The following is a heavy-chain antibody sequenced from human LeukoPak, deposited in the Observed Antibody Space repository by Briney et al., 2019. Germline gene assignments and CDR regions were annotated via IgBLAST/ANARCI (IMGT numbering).Heavy chain of an antibody. D-gene: IGHD1-26*01. CDR2: ISYDGSNK. J-gene: IGHJ4*02. CDR1: GFTFSSYG. CDR3: AKDQSGSYIDY. V-gene: IGHV3-30*18. Sequence: GGSLRLSCAASGFTFSSYGMHWVRQAPGKGLEWVAVISYDGSNKYYAGSVKGRFTISRDNSKNTLYLQMNSLRAEDTAVYYCAKDQSGSYIDYWGQGTLVTVSS.